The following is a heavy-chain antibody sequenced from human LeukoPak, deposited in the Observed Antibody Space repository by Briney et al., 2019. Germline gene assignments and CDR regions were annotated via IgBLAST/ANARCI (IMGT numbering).Heavy chain of an antibody. V-gene: IGHV1-69*13. CDR2: ISPLFGPA. CDR3: ARGGAFDV. J-gene: IGHJ3*01. CDR1: GGTFSGTR. Sequence: SVKVSCKISGGTFSGTRINWVRHAPGQGLEWMGGISPLFGPAHYAQNFQGRVTITPDASTNKVYMEMSSLRSEDTAFYYCARGGAFDVWGHGTLVTVSS.